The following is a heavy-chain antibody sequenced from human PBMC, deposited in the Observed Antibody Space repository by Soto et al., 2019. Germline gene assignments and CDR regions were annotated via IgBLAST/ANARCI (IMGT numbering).Heavy chain of an antibody. V-gene: IGHV1-69*12. CDR2: IIPIFGTA. D-gene: IGHD2-15*01. CDR3: ARESRYCSGGSCYFLPGIDY. Sequence: QVQLVQSGAEVKKPGSSVKVSCKASGGTFSSYAISWVRQAPGQGLEWMGGIIPIFGTANYAQKFQGRVTITADESTSTAQMELSSLRSEDTAVYYCARESRYCSGGSCYFLPGIDYWGQGTLVTVSS. CDR1: GGTFSSYA. J-gene: IGHJ4*02.